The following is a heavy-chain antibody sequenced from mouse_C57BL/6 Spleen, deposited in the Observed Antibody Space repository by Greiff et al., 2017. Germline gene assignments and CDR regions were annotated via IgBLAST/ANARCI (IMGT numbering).Heavy chain of an antibody. Sequence: VQLQQPGTELVKPGASVKLSCTASGYTFTSYWMHWVKQRPGQGLEWIGNINPGNGGTNYNEKFKSKATLTVDKSSSTAYMQLSSLTSEDSAVYYCARGGKPRDAMGYWGQGTSDTVSS. J-gene: IGHJ4*01. CDR1: GYTFTSYW. CDR3: ARGGKPRDAMGY. D-gene: IGHD6-1*01. V-gene: IGHV1-53*01. CDR2: INPGNGGT.